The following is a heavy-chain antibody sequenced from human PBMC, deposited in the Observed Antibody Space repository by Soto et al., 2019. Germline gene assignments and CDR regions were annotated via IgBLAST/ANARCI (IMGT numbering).Heavy chain of an antibody. Sequence: ASVKVSCKASGYTFTSYGISWVRQAPGQRLEWMGWINADNGNTKYSQQFQGRVTMTRDTPASTAYMELSSLRSEDTAVYYCARENDFWSGYYTAVVYWGQGTLVTVSS. D-gene: IGHD3-3*01. V-gene: IGHV1-3*01. CDR1: GYTFTSYG. J-gene: IGHJ4*02. CDR2: INADNGNT. CDR3: ARENDFWSGYYTAVVY.